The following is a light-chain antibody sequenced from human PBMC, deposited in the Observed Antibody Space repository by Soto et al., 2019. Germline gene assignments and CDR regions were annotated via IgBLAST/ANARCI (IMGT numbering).Light chain of an antibody. J-gene: IGLJ1*01. Sequence: QAVVTQPPSVSGAPGQRVTIPCTGSSSNIGAGSDVHWYQQVPGTAPKVLIYNNNNRPSGVPDRFSGSKSGTSASLAITGLQSEDEADYYCQSYDSSLSGYVFGTGTKLTVL. CDR2: NNN. V-gene: IGLV1-40*01. CDR3: QSYDSSLSGYV. CDR1: SSNIGAGSD.